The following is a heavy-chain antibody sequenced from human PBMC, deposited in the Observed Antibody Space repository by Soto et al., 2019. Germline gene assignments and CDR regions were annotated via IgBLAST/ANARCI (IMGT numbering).Heavy chain of an antibody. CDR1: GCSISSNNW. V-gene: IGHV4-4*02. CDR3: ARVYSGSYSDY. Sequence: SETLSLTCASSGCSISSNNWWSWVRQPPGKGLEWIGEIFHSGSTYYSPSLKSRVTISVDKSKNQFSLKLASVTAADTAVYYCARVYSGSYSDYWGQGTLVTVS. CDR2: IFHSGST. D-gene: IGHD1-26*01. J-gene: IGHJ4*02.